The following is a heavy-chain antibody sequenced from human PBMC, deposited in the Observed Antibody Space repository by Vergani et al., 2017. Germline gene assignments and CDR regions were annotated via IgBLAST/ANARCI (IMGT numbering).Heavy chain of an antibody. D-gene: IGHD3-16*02. V-gene: IGHV3-9*01. CDR2: ISWNSGSI. CDR3: AKAMITFGGVIVNYFDY. CDR1: GFTFDDYA. Sequence: EVQLVESGGGLVQPGRSLRLSCAASGFTFDDYAIHWVRQAPGKGLEWVSGISWNSGSIGYADSVKGRFTISRDNAKNSLYLQMNSLRAEDTALYYCAKAMITFGGVIVNYFDYWGQGTLVTVSS. J-gene: IGHJ4*02.